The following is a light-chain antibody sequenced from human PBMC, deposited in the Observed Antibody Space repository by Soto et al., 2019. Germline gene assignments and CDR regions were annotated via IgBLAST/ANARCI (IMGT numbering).Light chain of an antibody. V-gene: IGKV3-15*01. Sequence: EIVVTQSPAILSVSPGERVTLSCRASQNVVTNLAWYQQRLGQAPRLLIYGPSARATGVTARFSGSGSGKEFFLTISSLQSEDFAVYYCQHYNNWLGTFGGGTKVYIK. CDR2: GPS. CDR1: QNVVTN. CDR3: QHYNNWLGT. J-gene: IGKJ4*01.